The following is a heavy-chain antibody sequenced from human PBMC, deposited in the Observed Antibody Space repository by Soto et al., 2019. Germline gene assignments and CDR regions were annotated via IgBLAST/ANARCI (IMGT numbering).Heavy chain of an antibody. V-gene: IGHV1-2*04. CDR3: AREGGIRYDILTGYYSNWFDP. CDR1: GYTFTGYY. Sequence: ASVKVSCKASGYTFTGYYMHWVRQAPGQGLEWMGWINPNSGGTNYAQKFQGWVTMTRDASISTAYMELSRLRSDDTAVYYCAREGGIRYDILTGYYSNWFDPWGQGTLVTVSS. J-gene: IGHJ5*02. D-gene: IGHD3-9*01. CDR2: INPNSGGT.